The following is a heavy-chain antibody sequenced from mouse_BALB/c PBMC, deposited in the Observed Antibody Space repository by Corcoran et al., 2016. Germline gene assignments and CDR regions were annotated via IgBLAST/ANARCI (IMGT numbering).Heavy chain of an antibody. J-gene: IGHJ3*01. CDR2: IDPANGNT. CDR3: ARFSYGNFAY. V-gene: IGHV14-3*02. D-gene: IGHD2-1*01. Sequence: EVQLQQSGAELVKPGASVKLSCTASGFNIKDTYMHWVKQRPEQGLEWIGRIDPANGNTKYDPQFQVKATITAETSSNTAYLQLSSLTSEDTSVYYCARFSYGNFAYWCQGTLVTVSA. CDR1: GFNIKDTY.